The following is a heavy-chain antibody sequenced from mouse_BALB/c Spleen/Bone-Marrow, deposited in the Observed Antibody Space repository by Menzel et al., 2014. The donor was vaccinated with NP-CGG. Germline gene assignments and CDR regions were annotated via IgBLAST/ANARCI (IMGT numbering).Heavy chain of an antibody. D-gene: IGHD2-1*01. Sequence: EVQLQQSGPGLVKPSQSLSLTCTVTGYSITSDSAWNWIRQFPGNKLEWMAYISYSGSTTYNPSLKSRISITRDTSKNLFFLQLNSVTTEDTATYYCARRGYYGTFLFAYWGQGTLVTVSA. CDR2: ISYSGST. CDR1: GYSITSDSA. J-gene: IGHJ3*01. CDR3: ARRGYYGTFLFAY. V-gene: IGHV3-2*02.